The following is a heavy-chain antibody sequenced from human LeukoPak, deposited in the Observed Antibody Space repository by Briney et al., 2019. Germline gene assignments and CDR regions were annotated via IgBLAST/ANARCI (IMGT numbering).Heavy chain of an antibody. D-gene: IGHD3-10*01. CDR1: GYSFTVYW. CDR3: ARYPPGNYGMDV. CDR2: INPGNSNT. Sequence: PGESLKTSCKGSGYSFTVYWIGWVRQMPGKGLEWMGIINPGNSNTRYSPSFRGQVTISADKSITTAYLQWNSLKASDTAIYYCARYPPGNYGMDVWGQETTVTVSS. V-gene: IGHV5-51*01. J-gene: IGHJ6*02.